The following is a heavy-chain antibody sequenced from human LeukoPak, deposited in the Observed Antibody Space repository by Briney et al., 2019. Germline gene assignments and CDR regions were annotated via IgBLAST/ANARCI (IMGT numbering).Heavy chain of an antibody. CDR1: GFSFSSFG. V-gene: IGHV3-64D*08. D-gene: IGHD4/OR15-4a*01. Sequence: GGSLRLSCLVSGFSFSSFGMHWVRQTPGKGLEFVSAIAASWGNTYYTASAKGRFTISRDNSKNTLYLQMSSLRAEDTAVYYCVKALTPRGFDNWGRGTLVTVSS. CDR2: IAASWGNT. CDR3: VKALTPRGFDN. J-gene: IGHJ4*02.